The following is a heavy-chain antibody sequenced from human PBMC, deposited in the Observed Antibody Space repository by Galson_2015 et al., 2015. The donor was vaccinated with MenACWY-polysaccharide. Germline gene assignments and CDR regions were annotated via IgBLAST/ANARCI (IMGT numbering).Heavy chain of an antibody. D-gene: IGHD6-6*01. CDR1: GFIFPNYW. Sequence: LRLSCAASGFIFPNYWMSWVRQAPGKGLEWVANIKPDGSEKHYVDSMKGRFTISRDNAKNSVYLQMDSLRVEDTAVYHCARIGYSSSGFDFWGQGTLVTVSS. CDR3: ARIGYSSSGFDF. CDR2: IKPDGSEK. V-gene: IGHV3-7*01. J-gene: IGHJ4*02.